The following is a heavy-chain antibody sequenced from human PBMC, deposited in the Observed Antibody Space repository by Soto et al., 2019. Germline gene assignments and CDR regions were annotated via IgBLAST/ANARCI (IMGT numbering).Heavy chain of an antibody. CDR2: ISYDGSNK. CDR3: AKDLEYSSSSGDYYYYMDV. V-gene: IGHV3-30*18. D-gene: IGHD6-6*01. Sequence: GGSLRLSCAASGFTFSSYGMHWVRQAPGKGLEWVAVISYDGSNKYYADSVKGRFTISRDNSKNTLYLQMNSLRAEDTAVYYCAKDLEYSSSSGDYYYYMDVWGKGTTVTVSS. J-gene: IGHJ6*03. CDR1: GFTFSSYG.